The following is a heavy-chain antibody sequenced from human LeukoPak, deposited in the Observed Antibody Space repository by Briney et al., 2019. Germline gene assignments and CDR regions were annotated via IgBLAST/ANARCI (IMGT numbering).Heavy chain of an antibody. Sequence: ETLSLTCTVSGGSISSYYWSWVRQAPGKGLEWVANIERDGSDKYYVNSVKGRFTISGDNSKNTLYVQMNSLRVEDTAVYYCAKDPGYDSRDLGYWGQGTLVTVSS. CDR1: GGSISSYY. CDR3: AKDPGYDSRDLGY. D-gene: IGHD3-22*01. V-gene: IGHV3-7*03. CDR2: IERDGSDK. J-gene: IGHJ4*02.